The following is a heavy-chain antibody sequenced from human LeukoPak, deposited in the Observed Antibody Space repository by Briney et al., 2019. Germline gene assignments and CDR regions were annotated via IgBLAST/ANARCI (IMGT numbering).Heavy chain of an antibody. CDR2: XXGNGVRT. Sequence: LXXSCAAXXXXXXXXXMSXXXXAXXXXLXXVXXXXGNGVRTFYADSVKGRFTISRGNSENALYLQMNSLRAEDTAIYYCARDRMGLTSLGRSALDSWGQGILVIVSS. CDR1: XXXXXXXX. V-gene: IGHV3-23*01. CDR3: ARDRMGLTSLGRSALDS. D-gene: IGHD4/OR15-4a*01. J-gene: IGHJ4*02.